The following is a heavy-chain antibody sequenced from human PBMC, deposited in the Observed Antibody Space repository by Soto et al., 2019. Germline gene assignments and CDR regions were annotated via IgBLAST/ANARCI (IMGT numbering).Heavy chain of an antibody. D-gene: IGHD4-17*01. Sequence: SATLSLTCAVYGGSFSGYYWSWIRQPPGKGLEWIGYIYYSGSTSHNPSLRSRVTISLDTSKNQFSLKLSSVTAADTAVYYCARGEGRTTVTTLDYWGPGTLVTVSS. V-gene: IGHV4-59*01. CDR2: IYYSGST. CDR3: ARGEGRTTVTTLDY. J-gene: IGHJ4*02. CDR1: GGSFSGYY.